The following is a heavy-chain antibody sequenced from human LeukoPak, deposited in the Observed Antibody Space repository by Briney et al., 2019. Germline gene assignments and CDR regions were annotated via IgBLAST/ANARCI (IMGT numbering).Heavy chain of an antibody. D-gene: IGHD2-2*02. CDR1: GGTFISYA. J-gene: IGHJ6*03. V-gene: IGHV1-69*13. CDR3: ARVVRYCSSTSCYTPDYYMDV. CDR2: IIPIFGTA. Sequence: SVTVSFKASGGTFISYAISWVRQAPGQGLEWMGGIIPIFGTANYAQKFQGRVTITADESTSTAYMELSSLRSEDTAVYYCARVVRYCSSTSCYTPDYYMDVWGKGTTVTVSS.